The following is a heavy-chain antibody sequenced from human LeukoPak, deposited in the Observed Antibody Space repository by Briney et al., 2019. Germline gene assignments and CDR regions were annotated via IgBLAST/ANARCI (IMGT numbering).Heavy chain of an antibody. CDR2: INHSGST. CDR1: GGSFSGYY. CDR3: ARGGNCSGGSCYLKDDAFDI. Sequence: SETLSLTCAVYGGSFSGYYWSWIRQPPGKGLEWIGEINHSGSTNYNPSLKSRVTISVDTSMNQFSLKLSSVTAADTAVYYCARGGNCSGGSCYLKDDAFDIWGQGTMVTVSS. V-gene: IGHV4-34*01. J-gene: IGHJ3*02. D-gene: IGHD2-15*01.